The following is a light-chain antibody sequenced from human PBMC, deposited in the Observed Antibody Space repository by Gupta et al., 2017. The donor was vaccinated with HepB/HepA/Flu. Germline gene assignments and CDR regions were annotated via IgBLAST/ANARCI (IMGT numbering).Light chain of an antibody. CDR1: QSRLHSNGYTY. J-gene: IGKJ5*01. V-gene: IGKV2-28*01. CDR2: LVS. CDR3: RQELQAPDT. Sequence: DIVMIQSLLSPPVTPGEPASISCRSSQSRLHSNGYTYLDWYLQKPGQSPQRLIYLVSKRASGVPDRFSGSGSGTEFTLKISRVEAEDVGVYYCRQELQAPDTFGQGTXLQIK.